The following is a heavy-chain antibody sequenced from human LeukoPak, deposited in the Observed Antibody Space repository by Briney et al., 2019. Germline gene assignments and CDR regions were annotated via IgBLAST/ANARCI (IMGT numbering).Heavy chain of an antibody. CDR1: GFTFSSYG. Sequence: GGSLRLSCAASGFTFSSYGMHWVRQSPGKGLEWVAVISYAVSNKYYADSVKGRFTISRDNSKNTLYLQMNSLRAEDTAVYYCAKDLEGYYGSGTIDYWGQGTLVTVSS. CDR3: AKDLEGYYGSGTIDY. J-gene: IGHJ4*02. CDR2: ISYAVSNK. V-gene: IGHV3-30*18. D-gene: IGHD3-10*01.